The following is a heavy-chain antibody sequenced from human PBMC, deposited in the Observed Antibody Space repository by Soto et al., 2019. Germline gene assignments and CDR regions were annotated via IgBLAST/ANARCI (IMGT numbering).Heavy chain of an antibody. Sequence: PGGSLRLSCAASGFTFSSYWMHWVRQAPGKGLVWVSRINSDGSSTSYADSVKGRFTISRDNSKNTLYLQMNTLRAEDTAVYYCAKEVPGDQFYYFDYWGRGTLVTVSS. CDR3: AKEVPGDQFYYFDY. J-gene: IGHJ4*02. D-gene: IGHD4-17*01. CDR2: INSDGSST. CDR1: GFTFSSYW. V-gene: IGHV3-74*01.